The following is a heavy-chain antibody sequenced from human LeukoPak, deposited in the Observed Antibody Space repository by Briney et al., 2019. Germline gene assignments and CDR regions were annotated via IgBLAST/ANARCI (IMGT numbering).Heavy chain of an antibody. Sequence: SETLSLTCTVSGGSISSYYWSWIRQPPGKGLERIRYIYYSGSTNYNPSLKSRVTISVDTSKNQFSLKLSSVTAADTAVYYCARLLYVYSSGWYYGYYFDYWGQGTLVTVSS. D-gene: IGHD6-19*01. CDR2: IYYSGST. J-gene: IGHJ4*02. V-gene: IGHV4-59*01. CDR3: ARLLYVYSSGWYYGYYFDY. CDR1: GGSISSYY.